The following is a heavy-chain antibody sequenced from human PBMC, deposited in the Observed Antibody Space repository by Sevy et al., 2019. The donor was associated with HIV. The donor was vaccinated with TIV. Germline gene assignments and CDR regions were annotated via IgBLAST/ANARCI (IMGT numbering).Heavy chain of an antibody. D-gene: IGHD2-2*01. Sequence: GGSLRLSCAASGFTFSSYWMTWVRQAPGKGLEWVANIKQDMSEKYYADSVKGRFTISRDNSKNTLYVQMNSLRAEDTAVYYCAREGVPAANGMDVWGQGTTVTVSS. CDR1: GFTFSSYW. CDR2: IKQDMSEK. CDR3: AREGVPAANGMDV. V-gene: IGHV3-7*01. J-gene: IGHJ6*02.